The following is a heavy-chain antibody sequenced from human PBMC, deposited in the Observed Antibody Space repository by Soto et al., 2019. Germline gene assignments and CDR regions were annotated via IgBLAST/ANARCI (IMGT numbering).Heavy chain of an antibody. CDR2: IIPIFGTA. CDR1: GGTFSSYA. V-gene: IGHV1-69*01. D-gene: IGHD3-22*01. CDR3: ARMWYYDSSGYGAFDI. Sequence: QVQLVQSGAEVKKPGSSVKVSCKASGGTFSSYAISWVRQAPGQGLEWMGGIIPIFGTANYAQKFQGRVTITADESTITAYMELISLRSEDTAVYYCARMWYYDSSGYGAFDIWGQGTMVTVSS. J-gene: IGHJ3*02.